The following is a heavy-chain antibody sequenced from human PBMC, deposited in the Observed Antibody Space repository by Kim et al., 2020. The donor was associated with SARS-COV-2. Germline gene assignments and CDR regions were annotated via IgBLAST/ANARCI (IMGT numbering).Heavy chain of an antibody. CDR1: GFTFSSYD. V-gene: IGHV3-48*02. J-gene: IGHJ6*02. Sequence: GGSLRLSCAASGFTFSSYDMNWVRQAPGKGLEWFSYVTSSRSNIYAESVRGRFTISRDNAKNSLYLQMNSLRDEDTAVYFCARLVHYGMDVWGRGTTVTVSS. CDR2: VTSSRSNI. CDR3: ARLVHYGMDV.